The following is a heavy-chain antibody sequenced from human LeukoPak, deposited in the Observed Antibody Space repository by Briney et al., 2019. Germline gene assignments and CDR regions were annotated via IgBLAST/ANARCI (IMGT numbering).Heavy chain of an antibody. Sequence: GGSLRLFCAASGFTFSNYGMSWVRQAPGRGWEWVSAISGSGDSTYYADSVKGRFTISRDNSKNTLYLQMNSLRAEDTAVYYCASHYGSGRSNWLDPWGQGTLVTASS. V-gene: IGHV3-23*01. J-gene: IGHJ5*02. CDR3: ASHYGSGRSNWLDP. D-gene: IGHD3-10*01. CDR1: GFTFSNYG. CDR2: ISGSGDST.